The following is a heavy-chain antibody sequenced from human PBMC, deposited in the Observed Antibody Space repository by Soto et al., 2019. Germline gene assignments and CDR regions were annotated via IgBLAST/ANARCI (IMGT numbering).Heavy chain of an antibody. D-gene: IGHD2-8*01. CDR2: IYHTGST. J-gene: IGHJ4*02. V-gene: IGHV4-30-2*01. CDR1: GGSISSGAYS. CDR3: ARVVDASDSFSDY. Sequence: QLQESGSGPVKPSQTLTLTCAVSGGSISSGAYSWSWLRQPPGKGLEWIEYIYHTGSTYYNTSLESRVSTSVDTSKHQFSLKLSSVTAADTALYYCARVVDASDSFSDYWGQGTLVTVSS.